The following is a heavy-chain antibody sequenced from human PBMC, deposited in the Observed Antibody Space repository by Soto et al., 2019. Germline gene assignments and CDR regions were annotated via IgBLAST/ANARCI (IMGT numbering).Heavy chain of an antibody. CDR2: ISAYNGNT. Sequence: QVQLVQSGAEVKKPGASVKVSCKASGYTFTSYGISWVRQAPGQGLDWMGWISAYNGNTNYAQKLQGRVTMTTDTYTRTAYMELRSLRSDHTAVYYFARDIASAGSCFDPWGQGTLVAV. V-gene: IGHV1-18*01. CDR3: ARDIASAGSCFDP. D-gene: IGHD6-13*01. J-gene: IGHJ5*02. CDR1: GYTFTSYG.